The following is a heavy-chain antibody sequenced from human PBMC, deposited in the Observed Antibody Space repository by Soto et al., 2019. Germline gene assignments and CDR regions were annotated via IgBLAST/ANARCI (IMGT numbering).Heavy chain of an antibody. V-gene: IGHV3-49*05. CDR1: GFTFGEYP. D-gene: IGHD3-3*01. Sequence: EVQLVESGGGLVKPGRSLRLSCTTTGFTFGEYPMSWFRQAPGKGLEWVGFIRSTGYGATTEYAASVKGSFTISRDDSKSIVYLQMNSLKTEDTAIYYCTRHPKDYDFYVRDHYWGQGTLVTVSS. CDR2: IRSTGYGATT. J-gene: IGHJ4*02. CDR3: TRHPKDYDFYVRDHY.